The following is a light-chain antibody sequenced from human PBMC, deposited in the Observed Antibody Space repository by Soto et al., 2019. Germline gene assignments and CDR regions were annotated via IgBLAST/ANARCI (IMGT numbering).Light chain of an antibody. CDR3: QQCNSAPWT. Sequence: IQLTQSPSSLSASVGDRVTISFRASQGISSSLAWYQQKPGKAPKLLIYAASTLESGVPSRFSGSGSETEFTPTISSLQSEDFAVYYCQQCNSAPWTFGQGTKVDIK. CDR2: AAS. J-gene: IGKJ1*01. V-gene: IGKV1-9*01. CDR1: QGISSS.